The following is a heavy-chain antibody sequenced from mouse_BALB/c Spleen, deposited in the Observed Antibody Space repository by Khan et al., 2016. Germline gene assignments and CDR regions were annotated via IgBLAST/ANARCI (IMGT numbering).Heavy chain of an antibody. CDR3: ASGNSALDY. Sequence: EVELVESGGGLVQPGGSLKLSCATSGFTFSDYYMHWGRQTPEKRLEWVAYISNSGSSTYYPDTGKGRFTISSDNAKNTLYLQMSRLKSEDKAMYYCASGNSALDYWGQGTSITVSS. CDR1: GFTFSDYY. V-gene: IGHV5-12*02. CDR2: ISNSGSST. D-gene: IGHD2-1*01. J-gene: IGHJ4*01.